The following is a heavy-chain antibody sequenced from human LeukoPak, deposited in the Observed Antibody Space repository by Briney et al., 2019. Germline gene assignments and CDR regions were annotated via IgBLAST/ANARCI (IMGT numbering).Heavy chain of an antibody. V-gene: IGHV4-59*01. CDR1: GGSITSYY. D-gene: IGHD3-22*01. CDR2: IYYSGST. CDR3: ARDLGHDISGYFRGH. Sequence: SETLSLTCTVSGGSITSYYWSWIRQPPGKGLEWIGYIYYSGSTNYNPSLKSRVTISVDRSKNQFSLKLRSVIAADTAVYYCARDLGHDISGYFRGHWGQGTLVSVSS. J-gene: IGHJ4*02.